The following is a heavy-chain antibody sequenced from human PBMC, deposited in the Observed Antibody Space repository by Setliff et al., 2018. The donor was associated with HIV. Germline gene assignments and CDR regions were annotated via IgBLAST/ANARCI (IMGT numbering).Heavy chain of an antibody. Sequence: ASVKVSCKASTYTFSSYVINWVRQAPGQGLEWMGRISVYNGNTIYAQKLQGRVIMTTDTSTSTAYMELRSLRSDDTAMYYCARGFGSSAIDYWGQGTLVTVSS. CDR1: TYTFSSYV. CDR3: ARGFGSSAIDY. D-gene: IGHD6-6*01. CDR2: ISVYNGNT. V-gene: IGHV1-18*01. J-gene: IGHJ4*02.